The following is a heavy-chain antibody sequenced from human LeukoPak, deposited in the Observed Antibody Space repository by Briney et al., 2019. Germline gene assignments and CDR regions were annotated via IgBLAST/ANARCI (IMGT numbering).Heavy chain of an antibody. D-gene: IGHD6-19*01. CDR3: ARDHAQGIAVPDDD. J-gene: IGHJ4*02. V-gene: IGHV3-30-3*01. CDR1: GFTFSSYA. CDR2: ISCDGYNK. Sequence: GGSLRLSCAASGFTFSSYAMHWVRQASGEGLEWVALISCDGYNKYYADSVKGRFTISRDNSKNTLYLQMNSLRAEDTALYYCARDHAQGIAVPDDDWGQGTLVTVSS.